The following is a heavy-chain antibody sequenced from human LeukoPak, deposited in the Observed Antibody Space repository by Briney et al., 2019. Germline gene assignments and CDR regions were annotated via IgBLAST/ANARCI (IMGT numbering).Heavy chain of an antibody. J-gene: IGHJ4*02. Sequence: GGSLGLSCAAYGFAFKTYSMSWVRQAPGKGLEWVSGTSDRGDYTYYADSVKGRFTISRDNSKNTLYLQMNSLRAEDTALYFCAKKAQYNGNYPLDYWGQGTLVTVSS. CDR1: GFAFKTYS. CDR3: AKKAQYNGNYPLDY. CDR2: TSDRGDYT. D-gene: IGHD1-26*01. V-gene: IGHV3-23*01.